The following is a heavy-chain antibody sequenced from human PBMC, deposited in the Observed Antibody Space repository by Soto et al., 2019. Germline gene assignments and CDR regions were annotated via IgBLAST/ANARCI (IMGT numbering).Heavy chain of an antibody. V-gene: IGHV1-46*01. CDR1: GYIFTAYS. Sequence: QVQLVQSGAEVKKPGASVKVSCKASGYIFTAYSMHWVRQAPGQGLEWMGVVNPSGGSTNYEQKFLGRITMTRDTSTSTVYMDLSSLTAEDTAVYYCAREENCSDGVCYSEYFQRWGQGTLVTVSS. D-gene: IGHD2-15*01. J-gene: IGHJ1*01. CDR3: AREENCSDGVCYSEYFQR. CDR2: VNPSGGST.